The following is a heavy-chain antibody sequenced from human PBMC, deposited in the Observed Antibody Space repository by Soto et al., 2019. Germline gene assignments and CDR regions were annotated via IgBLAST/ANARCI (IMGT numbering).Heavy chain of an antibody. CDR3: ARDRAQAGFDP. CDR1: WFTVSSNY. V-gene: IGHV3-53*01. J-gene: IGHJ5*02. CDR2: IYSGGST. Sequence: VGSLRLSCAASWFTVSSNYMSWVRQAPGKGLEWVSVIYSGGSTYYADSVKGRFTISRDNSKNTLYLQMNSLRAEDTAVYYCARDRAQAGFDPWGQGTLVTVSS.